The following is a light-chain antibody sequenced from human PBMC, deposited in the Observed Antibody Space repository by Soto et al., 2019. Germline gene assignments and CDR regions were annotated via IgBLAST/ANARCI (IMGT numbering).Light chain of an antibody. CDR2: DAS. Sequence: DIQMTQSPSTLSASVGDRVTITCRASQSISSWLAWYQQKPGKAPKLLIYDASSLESGVPSRFSGSGSGTEFTITISSLQPDDFATYYCQQYNSYSGTFGQGTKVDIK. CDR1: QSISSW. J-gene: IGKJ1*01. V-gene: IGKV1-5*01. CDR3: QQYNSYSGT.